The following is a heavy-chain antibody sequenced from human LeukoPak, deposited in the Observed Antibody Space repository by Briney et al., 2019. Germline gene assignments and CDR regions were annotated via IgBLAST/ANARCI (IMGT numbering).Heavy chain of an antibody. Sequence: SETLSLTCAVSGYSISSGYYWGWIRQPPGQGLEWIGSIYHSGCTYYNPSLKSRVTISVDTSKNQFSLKLSSVTAADTAVYYCARDPDVTGTTVPNWFDPWGQGTLVTVSS. CDR1: GYSISSGYY. CDR3: ARDPDVTGTTVPNWFDP. D-gene: IGHD1-20*01. CDR2: IYHSGCT. V-gene: IGHV4-38-2*02. J-gene: IGHJ5*02.